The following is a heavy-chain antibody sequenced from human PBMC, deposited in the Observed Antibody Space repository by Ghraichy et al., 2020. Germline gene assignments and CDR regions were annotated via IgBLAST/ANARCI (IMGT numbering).Heavy chain of an antibody. CDR3: ARDPDYRGKSFFQN. V-gene: IGHV3-74*01. D-gene: IGHD4-23*01. CDR1: GFTLSYYW. J-gene: IGHJ1*01. CDR2: INGDGSRT. Sequence: GSLRLSCAAPGFTLSYYWMHWVRQAPGKGLVWVSRINGDGSRTTYADSVKDRFTISRDNAKNTLYLQMNSLRAEDTAVYYCARDPDYRGKSFFQNWGQGTLVTVSS.